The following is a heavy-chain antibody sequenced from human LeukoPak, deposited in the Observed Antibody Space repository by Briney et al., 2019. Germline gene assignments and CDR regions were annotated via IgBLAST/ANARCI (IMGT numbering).Heavy chain of an antibody. CDR1: GFTISNYG. CDR2: IRSAVDTT. D-gene: IGHD3/OR15-3a*01. J-gene: IGHJ4*02. V-gene: IGHV3-23*01. CDR3: AKHFCTGLDCSLFDS. Sequence: GGSLRLSCAASGFTISNYGVSWVRQAPGKGLEWVSGIRSAVDTTHYADSVKGRFIISRDNSKNTLSLQLNSLRPEDTALYYCAKHFCTGLDCSLFDSWGQGTLVTVSS.